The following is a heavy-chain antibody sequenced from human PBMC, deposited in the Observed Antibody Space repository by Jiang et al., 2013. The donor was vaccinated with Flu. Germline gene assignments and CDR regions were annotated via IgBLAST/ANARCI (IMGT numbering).Heavy chain of an antibody. CDR3: ARAVISPYSGSGSLDY. D-gene: IGHD3-10*01. CDR1: GGSISSYY. J-gene: IGHJ4*02. Sequence: GPGLVKPSETLSLTCTVSGGSISSYYWIWIRQPPGKGLEWIGYIYSSGSTNYNPSLKSRVTISVDTSKNQFSLKINSVTDADTAVYYCARAVISPYSGSGSLDYWGQGTPVTVSS. CDR2: IYSSGST. V-gene: IGHV4-59*01.